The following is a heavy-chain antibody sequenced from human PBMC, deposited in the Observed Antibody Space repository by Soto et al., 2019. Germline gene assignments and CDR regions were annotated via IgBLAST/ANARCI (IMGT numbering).Heavy chain of an antibody. CDR2: INPNSGGT. D-gene: IGHD2-2*01. Sequence: ASVKVSCKASGYTFTGYYIHWVRQAPGQGLEWMGWINPNSGGTNYAQKFQGRVTVNRDTSISTAYMELSRLRSDDTAVYYCARGFIAYCSSTSCFDAFDIWGQGTMVTVSS. CDR1: GYTFTGYY. V-gene: IGHV1-2*02. J-gene: IGHJ3*02. CDR3: ARGFIAYCSSTSCFDAFDI.